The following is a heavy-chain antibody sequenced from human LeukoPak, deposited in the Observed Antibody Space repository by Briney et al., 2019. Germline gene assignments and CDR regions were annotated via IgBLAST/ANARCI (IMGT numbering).Heavy chain of an antibody. D-gene: IGHD2-2*01. CDR3: AREYFQYQLLSVHWFDP. J-gene: IGHJ5*02. CDR2: IYYSGST. Sequence: SETLSLTCTVSGGSISSYYWSWIRQPPGKGLGWIGYIYYSGSTNYNPSLKSRVTISVDTSKNQFSLKLSSVTAADTAVYYCAREYFQYQLLSVHWFDPWGQGTLVTVSS. CDR1: GGSISSYY. V-gene: IGHV4-59*01.